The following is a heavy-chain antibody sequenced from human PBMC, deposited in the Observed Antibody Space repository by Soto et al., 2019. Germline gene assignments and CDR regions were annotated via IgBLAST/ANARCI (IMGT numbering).Heavy chain of an antibody. Sequence: GGALRLPCAASGFTFRNYAMSWVRQAPGKGLEWVSTLTRSGHTFYADSVRGRFTISRDNSKNTLSLQMDSLRAEDTAVYYCAREFAPGSPNYDYWGLGTLVTVSS. CDR1: GFTFRNYA. CDR2: LTRSGHT. D-gene: IGHD2-21*01. V-gene: IGHV3-23*01. J-gene: IGHJ4*02. CDR3: AREFAPGSPNYDY.